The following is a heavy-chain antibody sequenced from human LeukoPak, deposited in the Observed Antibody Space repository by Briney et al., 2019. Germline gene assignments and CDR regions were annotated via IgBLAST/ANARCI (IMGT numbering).Heavy chain of an antibody. V-gene: IGHV1-8*01. CDR1: GYTFTSYD. CDR2: MNPNSGNT. CDR3: ARMALRYFDWLFASDSFGMDV. Sequence: LAASVKVSCKASGYTFTSYDINWVRQATGQGLEWMGWMNPNSGNTGYAQKFQGRVTMTRNTSISTAYMELNSLRSEDTAVYYCARMALRYFDWLFASDSFGMDVWGQGTTVTVSS. D-gene: IGHD3-9*01. J-gene: IGHJ6*02.